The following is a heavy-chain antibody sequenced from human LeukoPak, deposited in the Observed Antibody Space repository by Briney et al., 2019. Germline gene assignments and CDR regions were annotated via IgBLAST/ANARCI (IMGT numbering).Heavy chain of an antibody. D-gene: IGHD3-3*01. J-gene: IGHJ5*02. V-gene: IGHV1-2*02. CDR1: GYTFTGYY. CDR3: ARSGYYDFWSGYYMGNNWFDP. CDR2: INPNSGGT. Sequence: ASVKVSCKASGYTFTGYYMHWVRQAPGQGLEWMGWINPNSGGTNYAQKFQGRVTMTRDTSISTAYMELSRLRSDHTAGHYCARSGYYDFWSGYYMGNNWFDPWGQGTRVTVSS.